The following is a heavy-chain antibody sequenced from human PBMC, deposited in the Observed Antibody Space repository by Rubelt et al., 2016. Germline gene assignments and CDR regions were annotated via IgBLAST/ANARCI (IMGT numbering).Heavy chain of an antibody. D-gene: IGHD2-15*01. CDR2: IIPIFGTA. J-gene: IGHJ4*02. CDR1: GGTFSSYA. CDR3: ASAVVAGIDY. Sequence: GGTFSSYAISWVRQAPGQGLEWMGGIIPIFGTANYAQKFQGRVTITADESTSTAYMELSSLRSEDTAVYYCASAVVAGIDYWGQGTLVTVSS. V-gene: IGHV1-69*01.